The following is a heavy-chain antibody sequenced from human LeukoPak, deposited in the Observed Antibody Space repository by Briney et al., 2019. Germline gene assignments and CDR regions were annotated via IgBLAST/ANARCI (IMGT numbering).Heavy chain of an antibody. Sequence: GGSLRLSCAASGFTFSSYWMSWVRQAPGKGLEWVANIKQDGSEKYYVDSVKGRFNISRDNTKNSLYLQMNSLRAEDTAVYYCARDQSRNQLPPGNYWGQGTLVTVSS. CDR1: GFTFSSYW. V-gene: IGHV3-7*01. D-gene: IGHD2-2*01. CDR3: ARDQSRNQLPPGNY. J-gene: IGHJ4*02. CDR2: IKQDGSEK.